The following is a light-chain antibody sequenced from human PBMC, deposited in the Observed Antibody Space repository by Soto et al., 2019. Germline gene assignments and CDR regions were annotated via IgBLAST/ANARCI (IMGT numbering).Light chain of an antibody. CDR2: GDT. J-gene: IGLJ1*01. V-gene: IGLV1-40*01. Sequence: VLTQPPSVSGAPGQRVAISCTGSSSNIGAGYDVHWYQQLPGRAPKLLIYGDTNRPSGVPDRFSASKSGTSASLAITGLQAEDEADYYCQSYDSSLRGYVFGTGTKVTVL. CDR3: QSYDSSLRGYV. CDR1: SSNIGAGYD.